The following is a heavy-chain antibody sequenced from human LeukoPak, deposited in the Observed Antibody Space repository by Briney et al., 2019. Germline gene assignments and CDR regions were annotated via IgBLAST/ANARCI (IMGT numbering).Heavy chain of an antibody. CDR3: ARSGYSRSVGAFDI. D-gene: IGHD6-13*01. CDR1: GGSISPYR. J-gene: IGHJ3*02. V-gene: IGHV4-59*12. Sequence: PSETLSLTCTVSGGSISPYRWNWVRQPPGKALEWIGYFSYDGYTGYNPSLKSRVTMSVGTSKNQFSLKLSSVTAADTAVYYCARSGYSRSVGAFDIWGQGTMVTVSS. CDR2: FSYDGYT.